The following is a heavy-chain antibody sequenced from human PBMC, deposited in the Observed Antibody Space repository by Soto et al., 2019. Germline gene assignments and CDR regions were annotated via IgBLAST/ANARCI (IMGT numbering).Heavy chain of an antibody. CDR3: ARDIGSYAYGEGY. Sequence: PETLSLTCSVSGGSINSYWWSWIRQPAGKGLEWIGRVYSSGTTDYNPSLNSRATLSVETSKNQFSLKLSSVTAADTAVYYCARDIGSYAYGEGYWGQGIQVTVS. J-gene: IGHJ4*02. CDR2: VYSSGTT. CDR1: GGSINSYW. D-gene: IGHD3-10*01. V-gene: IGHV4-4*07.